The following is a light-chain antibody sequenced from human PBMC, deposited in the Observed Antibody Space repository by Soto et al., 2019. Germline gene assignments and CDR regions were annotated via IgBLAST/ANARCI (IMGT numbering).Light chain of an antibody. J-gene: IGKJ4*01. CDR2: GAS. Sequence: EIVLTQSPGTLSLSPGERATLSCRASQSVSSNYLAWYQQKPGQAPRLLIYGASSRATGIPDRFSGSGSGTAFTLTISGLEPEDVSVYYCQQYGGSPLVTFGGGTKVEIK. V-gene: IGKV3-20*01. CDR1: QSVSSNY. CDR3: QQYGGSPLVT.